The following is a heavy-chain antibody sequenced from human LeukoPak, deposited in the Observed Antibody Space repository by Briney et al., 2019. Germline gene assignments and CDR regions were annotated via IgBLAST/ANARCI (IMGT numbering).Heavy chain of an antibody. CDR3: ARVRGGRSWYYYGMDV. CDR1: GFTFSSYG. D-gene: IGHD3-16*01. CDR2: ISYDGSEK. Sequence: PGGSLRLSCAASGFTFSSYGMHWVRQAPGKGLEWVAVISYDGSEKYYADSVKGQFTISRDNSKDRLYLQMNSLRPEDTAMYYCARVRGGRSWYYYGMDVWGRGTTVTVSS. V-gene: IGHV3-30*03. J-gene: IGHJ6*02.